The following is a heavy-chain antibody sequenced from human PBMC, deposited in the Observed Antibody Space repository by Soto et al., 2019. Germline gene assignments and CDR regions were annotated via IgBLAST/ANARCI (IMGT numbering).Heavy chain of an antibody. CDR2: ISGSGGST. Sequence: GGSLRLSCAASGFTFSSYAMSWVRQAPGKGLEWVSAISGSGGSTYYADSVKGRFTISRDNSKNTLYLQMNSLRAEDTAVYYCAKDRSGITMVRGVSYWGQGTLVTVSS. CDR1: GFTFSSYA. CDR3: AKDRSGITMVRGVSY. V-gene: IGHV3-23*01. J-gene: IGHJ4*02. D-gene: IGHD3-10*01.